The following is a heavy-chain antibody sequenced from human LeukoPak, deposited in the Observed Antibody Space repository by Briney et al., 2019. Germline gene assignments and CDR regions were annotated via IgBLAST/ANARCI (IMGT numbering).Heavy chain of an antibody. J-gene: IGHJ4*02. CDR2: IYYSGST. V-gene: IGHV4-61*01. CDR1: GGSVSSGSYY. D-gene: IGHD2-21*02. Sequence: SETLSLTCTVSGGSVSSGSYYWSWIRQPPGKGLEWIGYIYYSGSTNYNPSLKSRVTISVDTSKNLFSLRLSSVTAADTAVYSCASLYCGGDCYSSYFDSWGQGTLVTVSS. CDR3: ASLYCGGDCYSSYFDS.